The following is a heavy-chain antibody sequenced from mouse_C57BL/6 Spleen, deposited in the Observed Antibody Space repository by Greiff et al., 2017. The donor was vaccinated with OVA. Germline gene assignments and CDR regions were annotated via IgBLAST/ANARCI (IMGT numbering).Heavy chain of an antibody. D-gene: IGHD2-5*01. V-gene: IGHV1-7*01. CDR2: LNPSSGYT. CDR3: ARGWDYSNPYYAMDY. CDR1: GYTFTSYW. Sequence: QVQLKQSGAELAKPGASVKLSCKASGYTFTSYWMHWVKQRPGTGLEWIGYLNPSSGYTKYNQKFKDKATLTADKSSSTAYMQLSSLTYEDSAVYYCARGWDYSNPYYAMDYWGQGTSVTVSS. J-gene: IGHJ4*01.